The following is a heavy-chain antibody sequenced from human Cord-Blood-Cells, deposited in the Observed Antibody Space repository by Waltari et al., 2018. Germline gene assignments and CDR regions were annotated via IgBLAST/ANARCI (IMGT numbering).Heavy chain of an antibody. D-gene: IGHD4-17*01. Sequence: QVQLHQWGAGRLKPSETLSLTCAVYGGSSSGYYWSWIRQPPGKGLEWIGEINHSGSRNYHPSLKSRVTISVDTSKNQFSLKLSSVTAADTAVYYWARAGAKGATVVTPFDYWGQGTLVTVSS. CDR3: ARAGAKGATVVTPFDY. V-gene: IGHV4-34*01. CDR1: GGSSSGYY. CDR2: INHSGSR. J-gene: IGHJ4*02.